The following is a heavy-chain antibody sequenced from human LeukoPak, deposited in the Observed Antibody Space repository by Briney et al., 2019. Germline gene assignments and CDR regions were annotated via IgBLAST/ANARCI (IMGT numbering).Heavy chain of an antibody. J-gene: IGHJ4*02. CDR2: VSNSGYTI. V-gene: IGHV3-48*03. Sequence: GGSLRLSCAASGFTFSSYEMNWVRQAPGKGLEWVSYVSNSGYTIYYADSVKGRFTISRDNSKNTLYLQMNSLRAEDTAVYYCAKHYYGSGSVDYWGQGTLVTVSS. D-gene: IGHD3-10*01. CDR1: GFTFSSYE. CDR3: AKHYYGSGSVDY.